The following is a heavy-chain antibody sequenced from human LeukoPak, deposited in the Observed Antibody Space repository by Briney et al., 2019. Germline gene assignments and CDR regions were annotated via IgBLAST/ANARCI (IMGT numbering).Heavy chain of an antibody. CDR1: GFTFSDTW. D-gene: IGHD3-22*01. V-gene: IGHV3-15*07. Sequence: PGGSLRLSCAGSGFTFSDTWMNWVRQAPGKGLEWVGRIKSKTDGGTTDYAAPVKGRFTISRDVSKNTLYLQMNSLKTEDTAVYYCTTQTMIGHYAFDYWGQGTLVTVSS. J-gene: IGHJ4*02. CDR2: IKSKTDGGTT. CDR3: TTQTMIGHYAFDY.